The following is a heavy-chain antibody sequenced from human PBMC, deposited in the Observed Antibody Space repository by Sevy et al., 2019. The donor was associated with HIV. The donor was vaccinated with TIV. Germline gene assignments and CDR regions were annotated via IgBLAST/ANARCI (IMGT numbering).Heavy chain of an antibody. Sequence: GGSLRLSCAASGFNISSNYLSWVRQAPGKGGEWVSVIYGNNSTYYADFVKGRFTITRDNSKNTLYLQMNSLRVEDTAIYYCARGEQWLSFNYWGQGTLVTVSS. CDR1: GFNISSNY. J-gene: IGHJ4*02. V-gene: IGHV3-53*01. CDR3: ARGEQWLSFNY. CDR2: IYGNNST. D-gene: IGHD6-19*01.